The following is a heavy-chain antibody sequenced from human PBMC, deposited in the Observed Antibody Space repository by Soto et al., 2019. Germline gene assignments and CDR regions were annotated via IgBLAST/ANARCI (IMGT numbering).Heavy chain of an antibody. CDR1: GFSFSNYA. D-gene: IGHD2-2*01. V-gene: IGHV3-30*18. Sequence: QVQLVESGGGVVQPGRSLRLSCAASGFSFSNYAMHWVRQAPGKGLEWLAIISYDGDNEYYADSVRGRFTISRDNSKNTMYLQTNNLRHENTAVYYCAKDGGPVRCNSPGCSAKHFDYWGQGTLVTVSS. CDR2: ISYDGDNE. CDR3: AKDGGPVRCNSPGCSAKHFDY. J-gene: IGHJ4*02.